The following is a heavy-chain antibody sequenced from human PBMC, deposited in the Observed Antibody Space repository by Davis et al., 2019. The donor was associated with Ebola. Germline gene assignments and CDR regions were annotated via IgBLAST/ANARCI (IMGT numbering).Heavy chain of an antibody. CDR2: VSGSGGST. D-gene: IGHD6-19*01. V-gene: IGHV3-23*01. CDR1: GFTFSSYA. CDR3: AKGGSGWPSDYSYGMGV. J-gene: IGHJ6*04. Sequence: GESLKISCAVSGFTFSSYAMSWVRQAPGKGLEWVSGVSGSGGSTYYADSVKGRFTISRDNSKNTLYLQMNSLRAEDTAVYYCAKGGSGWPSDYSYGMGVWGKGTTVTVSS.